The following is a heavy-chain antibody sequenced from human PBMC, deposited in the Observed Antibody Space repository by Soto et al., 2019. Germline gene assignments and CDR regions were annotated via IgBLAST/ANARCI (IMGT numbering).Heavy chain of an antibody. CDR2: ISYDGSNK. CDR1: GFTFSSYG. V-gene: IGHV3-30*02. CDR3: AKDFLAAAGRFDY. D-gene: IGHD6-13*01. Sequence: GGSLRLSCAASGFTFSSYGMHWVRQAPGKGLEWVAVISYDGSNKYYADSVKGRFTISRDNSKNTLYLQMNSLRAEDTAVYYCAKDFLAAAGRFDYWGQGTLVTV. J-gene: IGHJ4*02.